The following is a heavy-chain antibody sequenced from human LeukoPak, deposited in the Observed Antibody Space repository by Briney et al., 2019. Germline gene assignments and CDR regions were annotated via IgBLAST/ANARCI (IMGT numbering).Heavy chain of an antibody. CDR3: ARVLSGRGSLYDYYYYMDV. J-gene: IGHJ6*03. V-gene: IGHV3-23*01. CDR1: GFTFSSYA. D-gene: IGHD3-10*01. Sequence: TGGSLRLSCAASGFTFSSYAMSWVRQAPGKGLEWVSAISGSGGSTYYADSVKGRFTISRDISKNTLYLQMNSLRAEDTAVYYCARVLSGRGSLYDYYYYMDVWGKGTTVTISS. CDR2: ISGSGGST.